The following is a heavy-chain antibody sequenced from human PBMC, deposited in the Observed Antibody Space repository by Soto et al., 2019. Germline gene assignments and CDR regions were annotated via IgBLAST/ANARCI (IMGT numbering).Heavy chain of an antibody. J-gene: IGHJ4*02. V-gene: IGHV1-8*01. D-gene: IGHD4-17*01. CDR3: ARTLYGDNVDY. Sequence: QVQLVLSGAVVKKPGASVKFSCKASGYTFTSYDINWVRQATRQGLEWMGWMNPKSGNTGYAQKFQGRVTTTRNTSISTAYMELSSLRSEDTAVYYGARTLYGDNVDYWGQGTLVTVSS. CDR1: GYTFTSYD. CDR2: MNPKSGNT.